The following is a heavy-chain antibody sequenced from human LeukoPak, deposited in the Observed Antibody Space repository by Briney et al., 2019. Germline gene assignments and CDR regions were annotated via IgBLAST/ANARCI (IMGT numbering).Heavy chain of an antibody. V-gene: IGHV3-21*06. D-gene: IGHD3-22*01. Sequence: GGSLRLSCAASGFSFSSYSFNWVRQAPGKGLEWVSAINNVSSYIYYADSLKGRFTISRDNTKNSVYLQMDSLRAEDSAVYYCARLRRNTDSSGFFYYYDYWGQGTLVTVSS. J-gene: IGHJ4*02. CDR2: INNVSSYI. CDR1: GFSFSSYS. CDR3: ARLRRNTDSSGFFYYYDY.